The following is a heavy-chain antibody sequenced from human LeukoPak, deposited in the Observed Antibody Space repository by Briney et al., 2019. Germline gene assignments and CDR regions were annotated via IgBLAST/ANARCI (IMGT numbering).Heavy chain of an antibody. V-gene: IGHV3-74*01. Sequence: GGSLRLSCVASEPTFSNYWMHWVRQTPGQGLVWVSRINRDARTSYYAGSVKGRFTISRDNAKKTLYLQMNSLRAEDTAIYYCARGSHNWNDDQPSDVWGQGTMVTVSS. D-gene: IGHD1-1*01. J-gene: IGHJ3*01. CDR3: ARGSHNWNDDQPSDV. CDR1: EPTFSNYW. CDR2: INRDARTS.